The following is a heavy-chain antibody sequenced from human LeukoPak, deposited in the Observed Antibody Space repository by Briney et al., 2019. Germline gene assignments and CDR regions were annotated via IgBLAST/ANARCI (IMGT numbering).Heavy chain of an antibody. CDR3: ARWGCTSTTCYTPFDF. D-gene: IGHD2-2*02. J-gene: IGHJ4*02. CDR1: GGSISSYY. CDR2: IYYTGST. V-gene: IGHV4-59*01. Sequence: SETLSLTCTVSGGSISSYYWSWIRQPPGKGLEWIGYIYYTGSTRYNPSLNGRVTISVDTSKNHFSLKLSSATAADTAVYYCARWGCTSTTCYTPFDFWGPGTLVTVSS.